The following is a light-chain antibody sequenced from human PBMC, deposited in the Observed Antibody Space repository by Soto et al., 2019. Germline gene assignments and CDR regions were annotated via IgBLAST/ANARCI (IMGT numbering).Light chain of an antibody. CDR3: QTWGTGIPV. CDR2: VNSDGSH. CDR1: SGHSSYA. J-gene: IGLJ2*01. Sequence: HPVLTQSPSASASLGASVKLTCTLSSGHSSYAIAWHQQQPQKGPRYLMKVNSDGSHSKGDGIPDRFSGSSSGAERYLTMSSLQSEDEADYYCQTWGTGIPVFGGGTKLTVL. V-gene: IGLV4-69*01.